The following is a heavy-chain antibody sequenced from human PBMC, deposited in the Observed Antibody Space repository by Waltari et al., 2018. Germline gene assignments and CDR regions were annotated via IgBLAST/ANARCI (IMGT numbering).Heavy chain of an antibody. V-gene: IGHV3-30*02. CDR1: GFTFSSYG. D-gene: IGHD6-13*01. Sequence: QVQLVESGGGVVQPGGSLRLSCAASGFTFSSYGMHWVRQAPGKGLEWVAFIRYDGSNKYYADSVKGRFTISRDNSKNTLYLQMNSLRAEDTAVYYCARDQAELASDAFDIWGQGTMVTVSS. CDR3: ARDQAELASDAFDI. J-gene: IGHJ3*02. CDR2: IRYDGSNK.